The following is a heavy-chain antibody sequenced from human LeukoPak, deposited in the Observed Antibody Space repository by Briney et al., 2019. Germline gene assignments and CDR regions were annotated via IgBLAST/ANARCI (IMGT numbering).Heavy chain of an antibody. D-gene: IGHD3-3*01. CDR1: GYTFTSYG. V-gene: IGHV1-18*01. J-gene: IGHJ4*02. CDR2: ISAYNGNT. Sequence: ASVKVSCKASGYTFTSYGISWVRQAPGQGLEWMGWISAYNGNTNYAQKLQGRVTMTTDTPTSTAYMELRSLRSDDTAVYYCARDSLLRGYDFWSGYYTLMFDYWGQGTLVTVSS. CDR3: ARDSLLRGYDFWSGYYTLMFDY.